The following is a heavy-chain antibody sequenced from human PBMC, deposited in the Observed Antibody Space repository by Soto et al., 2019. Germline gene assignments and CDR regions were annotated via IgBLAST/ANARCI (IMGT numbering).Heavy chain of an antibody. V-gene: IGHV4-59*08. CDR3: ARHQSRGFWSGYLTELFDY. D-gene: IGHD3-3*01. J-gene: IGHJ4*02. CDR2: IYYSGST. CDR1: GGSISSYY. Sequence: KTSETLSLTCTVSGGSISSYYWSWIRQPPGKGLEWIGYIYYSGSTNYNPSLKSRVTISVDTSKNQFSLKLSSVTAADTAVYYCARHQSRGFWSGYLTELFDYWGQGTLVTVSS.